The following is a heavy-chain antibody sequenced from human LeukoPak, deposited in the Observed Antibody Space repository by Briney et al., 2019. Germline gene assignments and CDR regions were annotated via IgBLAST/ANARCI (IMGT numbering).Heavy chain of an antibody. CDR1: GFSLTTSGVG. V-gene: IGHV2-5*01. CDR2: IFWNGDN. Sequence: SGPTLFKPTQTLMLSCTFSGFSLTTSGVGVGWFRQPPGKAPEFLALIFWNGDNRYSPSLKSRLIITPGTSNTQVALTMTNMDPVDTATYYCAHGSFGTGNMYFEYGDQGLLVTVSS. D-gene: IGHD3-10*01. J-gene: IGHJ4*02. CDR3: AHGSFGTGNMYFEY.